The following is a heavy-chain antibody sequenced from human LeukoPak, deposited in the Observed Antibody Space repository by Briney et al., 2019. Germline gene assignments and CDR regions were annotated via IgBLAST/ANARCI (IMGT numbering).Heavy chain of an antibody. CDR3: ATEYYGSANFNF. CDR2: IKSNTFGGTT. Sequence: PGGSLRLSCAGSGFTFSDAWMTWVRQAPGKGLEWVGHIKSNTFGGTTDYAAPVKGRCSILSDDSRNALFLLMDSLEPEDTAVYYCATEYYGSANFNFWGQGTLVTVSS. J-gene: IGHJ4*02. V-gene: IGHV3-15*01. CDR1: GFTFSDAW. D-gene: IGHD3-10*01.